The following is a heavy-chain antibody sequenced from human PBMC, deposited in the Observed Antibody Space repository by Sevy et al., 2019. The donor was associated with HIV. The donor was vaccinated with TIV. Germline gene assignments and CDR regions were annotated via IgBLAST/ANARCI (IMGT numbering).Heavy chain of an antibody. V-gene: IGHV3-15*01. CDR1: VFTFTYAW. CDR2: IKSRPDGGTT. J-gene: IGHJ6*02. D-gene: IGHD2-8*02. CDR3: STDPIILLLVTDGKDV. Sequence: GGSLRLSCEASVFTFTYAWMTWVRQAPGKGLEWVGRIKSRPDGGTTDYAAPVKGRFSISRDDSKNTLYLQMNSLKIEDTAVYYCSTDPIILLLVTDGKDVWGQGTTVTVSS.